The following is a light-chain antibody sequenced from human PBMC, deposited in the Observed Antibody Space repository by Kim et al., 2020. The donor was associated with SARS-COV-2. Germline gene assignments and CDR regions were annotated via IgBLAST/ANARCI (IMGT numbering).Light chain of an antibody. CDR1: QSISTY. Sequence: DIQMTQSPSSLSASVGDRVTITCRARQSISTYLNWYQQKLGKAPKLLIHAASSLQSGVPSRFSGSGSGTDFTLTISSLQPEDFATYYCQQTYSTPPAFGQGTKVDIK. V-gene: IGKV1-39*01. J-gene: IGKJ1*01. CDR3: QQTYSTPPA. CDR2: AAS.